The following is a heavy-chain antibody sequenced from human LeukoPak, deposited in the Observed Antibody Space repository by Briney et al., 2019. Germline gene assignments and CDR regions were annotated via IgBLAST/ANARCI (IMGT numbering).Heavy chain of an antibody. V-gene: IGHV1-18*01. Sequence: GASVKVSCKTSGYTFTNYNIIWVRQAPGQGLEWMGWINSYNGNTDSAEKVQGRVTMTTDTSTSTAYMELSSLRSEDTAVYYCARSPHCSSTSCYFYYGMDVWGQGTTVTVSS. CDR1: GYTFTNYN. CDR2: INSYNGNT. CDR3: ARSPHCSSTSCYFYYGMDV. J-gene: IGHJ6*02. D-gene: IGHD2-2*01.